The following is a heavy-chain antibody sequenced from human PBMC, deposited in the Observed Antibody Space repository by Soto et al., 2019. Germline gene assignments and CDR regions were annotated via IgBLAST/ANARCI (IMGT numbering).Heavy chain of an antibody. J-gene: IGHJ4*02. CDR2: IKSKTDGGTT. Sequence: GGSLRLSCAASGFTFSNAWMSWVRQAPGKGLEWVGRIKSKTDGGTTDYAAPVKGRFTISRDDSKNTLYLQMNSLKTEDTAVYYCTTIWGSYRYAFDYWGQGTLVTVSS. D-gene: IGHD3-16*02. CDR3: TTIWGSYRYAFDY. V-gene: IGHV3-15*01. CDR1: GFTFSNAW.